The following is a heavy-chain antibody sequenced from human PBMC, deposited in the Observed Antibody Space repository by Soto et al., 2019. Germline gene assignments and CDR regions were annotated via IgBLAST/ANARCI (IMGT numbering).Heavy chain of an antibody. Sequence: EVQLVESGGGLVQPGGSQRLSCAASGFTFSDHYMDWVRQAPGKGLEWVGRIRNKANSYTTDYAASVKGRFTISRDDSKDSLYIQMNSLKTEDTTIYSCARDSGKGAYFDYWGHGTLATVSS. V-gene: IGHV3-72*01. J-gene: IGHJ4*01. D-gene: IGHD1-26*01. CDR3: ARDSGKGAYFDY. CDR1: GFTFSDHY. CDR2: IRNKANSYTT.